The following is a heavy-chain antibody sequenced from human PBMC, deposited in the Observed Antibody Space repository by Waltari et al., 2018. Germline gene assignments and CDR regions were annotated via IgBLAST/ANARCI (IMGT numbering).Heavy chain of an antibody. V-gene: IGHV1-2*02. CDR2: INPNNGAT. CDR3: ARGGATHTGRLSA. Sequence: QLLLVQSGAEVKMPGASLKVSCKASGYTLTDHYLHCVRQAPGQGLEWVGMINPNNGATDYAQKFQGRVTMTRDTSISTAYIELTGLKNDDTAVYYCARGGATHTGRLSAWGQGTLVIVSS. CDR1: GYTLTDHY. J-gene: IGHJ4*02. D-gene: IGHD1-26*01.